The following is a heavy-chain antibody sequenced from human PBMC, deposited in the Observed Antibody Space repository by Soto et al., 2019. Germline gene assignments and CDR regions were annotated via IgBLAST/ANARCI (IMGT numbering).Heavy chain of an antibody. CDR1: GGTFSSYA. J-gene: IGHJ6*02. CDR2: IIPIFGTA. CDR3: ATHGEAHYYYGMDV. D-gene: IGHD3-10*01. V-gene: IGHV1-69*12. Sequence: QVQLVQSGAEVKKPGSSVKVSCKASGGTFSSYAISWVQQAPGQGLEWMGGIIPIFGTANYAQKFQGRVTITADESTSTAYMELSSLRSEDTAVYYCATHGEAHYYYGMDVWGQGTTVTVSS.